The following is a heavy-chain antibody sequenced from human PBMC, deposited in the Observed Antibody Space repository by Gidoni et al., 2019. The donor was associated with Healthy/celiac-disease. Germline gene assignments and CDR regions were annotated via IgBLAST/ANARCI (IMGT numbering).Heavy chain of an antibody. CDR3: ARDCPVYGSGSYCLDY. CDR1: GYPFTRYY. Sequence: QVQLVPSGAAVKKPGASVTVSCKASGYPFTRYYMHWVRQAPGQGLEWMGIINPSGGSTSYAQKFQGRVTMTRDTSTSTVYMELSSLRSEDTAVYYCARDCPVYGSGSYCLDYWGQGTLVTVSS. V-gene: IGHV1-46*01. J-gene: IGHJ4*02. D-gene: IGHD3-10*01. CDR2: INPSGGST.